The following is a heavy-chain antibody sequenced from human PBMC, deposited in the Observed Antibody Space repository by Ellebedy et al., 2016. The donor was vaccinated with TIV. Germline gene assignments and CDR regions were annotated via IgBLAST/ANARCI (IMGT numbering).Heavy chain of an antibody. D-gene: IGHD6-19*01. J-gene: IGHJ4*02. CDR3: AWGISVAGTSLGF. CDR2: IYSSGGT. V-gene: IGHV3-53*01. CDR1: GFTVSSNY. Sequence: LSLTCAASGFTVSSNYMSWVRQAPGRGLEWVSTIYSSGGTYYAGSVKGRFTISRDNSKNTLYLQMNSLRAEDTAVYYCAWGISVAGTSLGFWGQGTLVTVSS.